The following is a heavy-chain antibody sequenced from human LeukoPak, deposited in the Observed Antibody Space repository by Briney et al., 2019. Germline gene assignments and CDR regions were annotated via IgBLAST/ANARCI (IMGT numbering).Heavy chain of an antibody. D-gene: IGHD1-26*01. Sequence: PGGSPRLSCAASGFTFRSYTMNWVRQAPGRGLEWVSSISSNSAYLYYADSLRGRFTISRDNAKNSLSLQMNSLRAADTAVYYCAKDPQKWESYFDYWGQGTQVTVSS. CDR1: GFTFRSYT. J-gene: IGHJ4*02. CDR2: ISSNSAYL. CDR3: AKDPQKWESYFDY. V-gene: IGHV3-21*01.